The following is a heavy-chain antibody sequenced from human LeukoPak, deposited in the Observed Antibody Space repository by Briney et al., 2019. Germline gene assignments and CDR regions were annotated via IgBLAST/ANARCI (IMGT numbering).Heavy chain of an antibody. Sequence: ASVKVSCKASEGTFSSYAITWGRQPPGQGLNWMGGIIPIFGTANYAQKFQGRVTVTADESTSTAYMELSSLRSEDTAVYYCARDLGSSWNPYNWFDPWGQGTLVTVSS. V-gene: IGHV1-69*13. J-gene: IGHJ5*02. CDR2: IIPIFGTA. CDR3: ARDLGSSWNPYNWFDP. CDR1: EGTFSSYA. D-gene: IGHD6-13*01.